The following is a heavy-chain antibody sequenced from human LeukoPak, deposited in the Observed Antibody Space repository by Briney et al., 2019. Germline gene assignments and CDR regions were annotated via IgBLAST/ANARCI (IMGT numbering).Heavy chain of an antibody. J-gene: IGHJ6*03. Sequence: SETLSLTCTVSRGSISNFYWSWVRQPAGKGLEWVGHVFTSGTTNYNPSLKGRVTMSIDTSKNQFSLKLSSVTAADTAVYYCARTRYGSGSYWHYYYYYMDVWGKGTTVTVSS. CDR2: VFTSGTT. V-gene: IGHV4-4*07. CDR1: RGSISNFY. D-gene: IGHD3-10*01. CDR3: ARTRYGSGSYWHYYYYYMDV.